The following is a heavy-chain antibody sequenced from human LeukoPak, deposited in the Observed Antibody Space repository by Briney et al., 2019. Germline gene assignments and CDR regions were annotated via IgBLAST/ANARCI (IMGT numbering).Heavy chain of an antibody. CDR1: GFTFSSYS. V-gene: IGHV3-48*04. J-gene: IGHJ4*02. D-gene: IGHD6-13*01. Sequence: GRSLRLSCAASGFTFSSYSMNWVRQAPGKGLEWVSYISSSSTIYYADSVRGRFTISRDNAKNSLYLQMNSLRAEDTAVYYCARGLGVAAAGTSAYWGQGTLVTVSS. CDR2: ISSSSTI. CDR3: ARGLGVAAAGTSAY.